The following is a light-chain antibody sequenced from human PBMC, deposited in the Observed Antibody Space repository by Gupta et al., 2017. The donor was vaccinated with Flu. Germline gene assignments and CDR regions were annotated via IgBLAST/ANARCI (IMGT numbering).Light chain of an antibody. CDR3: QQRSNWPPMYT. CDR2: DAS. Sequence: EIVLTQSPATLSLSPGERATLSCRASQSVSSYLDWYQQKPGQAPRLLIYDASNRATGIPARCSGSGAGTDFTLTISSREPEDFEVYYCQQRSNWPPMYTFGQGTKMEIK. V-gene: IGKV3-11*01. J-gene: IGKJ2*01. CDR1: QSVSSY.